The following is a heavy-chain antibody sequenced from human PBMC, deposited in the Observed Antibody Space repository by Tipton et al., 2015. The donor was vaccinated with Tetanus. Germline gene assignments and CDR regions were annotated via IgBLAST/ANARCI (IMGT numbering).Heavy chain of an antibody. V-gene: IGHV1-3*04. CDR2: ISTSNGHP. CDR1: GYTFTDFP. J-gene: IGHJ4*02. Sequence: QLVQSGAEVKKPGAPVKDSCKASGYTFTDFPLHWVRQGPGQRLEWLGWISTSNGHPTYPQKFQGRLPLTRDTSASTAYMELSGLKSEDTALYYCARSLCGDYTAYWGRGTLVTVSP. D-gene: IGHD4-17*01. CDR3: ARSLCGDYTAY.